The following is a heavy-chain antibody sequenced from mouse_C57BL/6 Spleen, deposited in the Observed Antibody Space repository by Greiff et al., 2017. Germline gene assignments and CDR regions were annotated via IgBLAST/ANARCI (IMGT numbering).Heavy chain of an antibody. V-gene: IGHV14-4*01. CDR2: IDPENGDT. J-gene: IGHJ2*01. Sequence: EVQLQQSGAELVRPGASVKLSCTASGFNIKDDYMHWVKQRPEQGLEWIGWIDPENGDTEYASKFQGQATITADTSSNTAYLQRSSLTSEDTAVYYCTQRVRGDWGQGTTLTVSS. CDR3: TQRVRGD. CDR1: GFNIKDDY.